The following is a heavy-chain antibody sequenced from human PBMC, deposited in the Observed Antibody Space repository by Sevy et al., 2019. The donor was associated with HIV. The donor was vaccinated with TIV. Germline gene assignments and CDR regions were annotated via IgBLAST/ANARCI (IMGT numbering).Heavy chain of an antibody. CDR1: GFTFGDYA. Sequence: GGSLRLSCTASGFTFGDYAMNWFRQAPGKGLEWVGFIRTKAYGGTSEYAAAVKGRFTISRENSKSLAYLQMNSLKTEDTAVYYCTMGRYTYVPFDYWGQGTLVTVSS. V-gene: IGHV3-49*03. J-gene: IGHJ4*02. CDR2: IRTKAYGGTS. CDR3: TMGRYTYVPFDY. D-gene: IGHD3-10*02.